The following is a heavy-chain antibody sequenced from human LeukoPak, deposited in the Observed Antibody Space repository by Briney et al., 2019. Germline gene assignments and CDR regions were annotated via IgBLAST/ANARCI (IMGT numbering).Heavy chain of an antibody. J-gene: IGHJ4*02. CDR1: EFTFNKFW. CDR3: ASEGEIGYGYLH. CDR2: INKAGTDK. Sequence: PGGALRLSCAAAEFTFNKFWMTWGRQTPGKGLEGVAHINKAGTDKHYVDSVNGRFTISRDNAKTSLYLQMNSLRVEDTAVYYCASEGEIGYGYLHWGQGTLVTVSS. D-gene: IGHD5-18*01. V-gene: IGHV3-7*01.